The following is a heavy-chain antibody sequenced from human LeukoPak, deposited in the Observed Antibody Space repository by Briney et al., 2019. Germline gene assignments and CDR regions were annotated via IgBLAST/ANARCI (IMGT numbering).Heavy chain of an antibody. CDR1: GFTFSSYA. Sequence: PGGSLRLSCAASGFTFSSYAMHWVRQAPGKGLEWVAVISYDGSNKYYADSVKGRFTISRDNSKNTLYLQMNSLRAEDTAVYYCARGKSGSGWYFYYYMDVWGKGTTVAVSS. V-gene: IGHV3-30*04. D-gene: IGHD6-19*01. CDR3: ARGKSGSGWYFYYYMDV. J-gene: IGHJ6*03. CDR2: ISYDGSNK.